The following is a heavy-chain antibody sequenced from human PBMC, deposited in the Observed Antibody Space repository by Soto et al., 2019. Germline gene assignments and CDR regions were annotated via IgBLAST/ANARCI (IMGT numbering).Heavy chain of an antibody. Sequence: ASVKVSCKASGYAFTSNDINWVRQASGQGLEWMGWMNPNTGGSGYAQDFQGRITMTRDTATSTAYMELTSLRSDDTAVYYCARGGPAAGYDLWGQGTLVTVSS. V-gene: IGHV1-8*01. CDR2: MNPNTGGS. CDR1: GYAFTSND. J-gene: IGHJ4*02. CDR3: ARGGPAAGYDL. D-gene: IGHD6-13*01.